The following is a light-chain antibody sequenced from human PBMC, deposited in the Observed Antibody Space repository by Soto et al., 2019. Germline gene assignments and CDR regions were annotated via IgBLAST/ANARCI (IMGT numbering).Light chain of an antibody. CDR1: QSISSY. CDR2: AAS. V-gene: IGKV1-39*01. J-gene: IGKJ1*01. CDR3: QQYYSYPLT. Sequence: VQMTQSTSSLSASVGDRVTITCRASQSISSYLNWYQQKPGKAPKLLIYAASTLQSGVPSRFSGSGSGTDFTLTISCLQSEDFATYYCQQYYSYPLTFGQGTKVDIK.